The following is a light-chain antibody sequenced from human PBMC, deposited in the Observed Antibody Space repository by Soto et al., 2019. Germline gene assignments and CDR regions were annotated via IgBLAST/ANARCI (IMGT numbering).Light chain of an antibody. CDR2: SNN. CDR3: AAWDDSLNGRDWV. CDR1: SSNIGSNT. J-gene: IGLJ3*02. V-gene: IGLV1-44*01. Sequence: QSVLTQPPSASGTPGQRVTISCSGSSSNIGSNTVNWYQQLPGTAPKLLIYSNNQRPSGVPDRFSGSKSCTSASLAISGLQSDDEAAYYCAAWDDSLNGRDWVFGGGTKLTVL.